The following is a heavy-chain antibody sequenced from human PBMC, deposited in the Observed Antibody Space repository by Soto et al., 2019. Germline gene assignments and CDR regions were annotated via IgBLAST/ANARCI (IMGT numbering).Heavy chain of an antibody. CDR3: ARDDGYCSSTSCSYRAYSYYGMDV. V-gene: IGHV1-2*02. D-gene: IGHD2-2*01. Sequence: GASVKVSCKASGYTFTGYYMHWVRQAPGQGLEWMGWINPNSGGTNYAQKFQGRVTMTRDTSISTAYMELSRLRSDDTAVYYCARDDGYCSSTSCSYRAYSYYGMDVWGQGTTVTV. CDR2: INPNSGGT. J-gene: IGHJ6*02. CDR1: GYTFTGYY.